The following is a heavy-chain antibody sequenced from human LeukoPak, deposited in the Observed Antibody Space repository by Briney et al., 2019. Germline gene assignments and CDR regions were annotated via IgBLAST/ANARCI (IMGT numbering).Heavy chain of an antibody. D-gene: IGHD6-13*01. CDR1: GGSISSGGYY. CDR2: IYHSGST. J-gene: IGHJ3*02. CDR3: ARDGGYSSSWYAFDI. Sequence: PSETLSLTCTVSGGSISSGGYYWSWIRQPPGKGLEWIGYIYHSGSTYYNPSLKSRVTISVDRSKNQFSLKLSSVTAADTAVYYCARDGGYSSSWYAFDIWGQGTMVTVSS. V-gene: IGHV4-30-2*01.